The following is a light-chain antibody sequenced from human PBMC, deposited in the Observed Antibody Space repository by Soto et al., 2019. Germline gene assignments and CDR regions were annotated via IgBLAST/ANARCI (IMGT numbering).Light chain of an antibody. CDR2: NAL. CDR3: HQYAYAPLT. J-gene: IGKJ2*01. V-gene: IGKV3-20*01. Sequence: EIVLTQSPGTLSLSPGERATLSCRASQTVGMNYLAWFQQKPGQVPKLLIYNALVRAAGIPDRFSGSGSGTDFTLPISRLSPEDFAVYYCHQYAYAPLTFGQGTKLETK. CDR1: QTVGMNY.